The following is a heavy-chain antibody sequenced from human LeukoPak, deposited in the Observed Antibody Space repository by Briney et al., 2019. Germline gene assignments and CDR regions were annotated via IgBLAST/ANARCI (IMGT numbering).Heavy chain of an antibody. Sequence: PGGSLRLSCAASGFSFTAYSMNWVRQAPGKGLEWVSTISDSNGRTYYAGSVKGRFTISRDNSKNTLYLHMNSLRADDTAVYYCAKHLYSSGGFDYWGQGTLVTVSS. CDR2: ISDSNGRT. CDR1: GFSFTAYS. CDR3: AKHLYSSGGFDY. V-gene: IGHV3-23*01. D-gene: IGHD6-25*01. J-gene: IGHJ4*02.